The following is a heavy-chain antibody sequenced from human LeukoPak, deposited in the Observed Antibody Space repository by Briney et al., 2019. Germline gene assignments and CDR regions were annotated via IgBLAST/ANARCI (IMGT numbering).Heavy chain of an antibody. CDR1: GGSISSYY. J-gene: IGHJ4*02. V-gene: IGHV4-59*01. Sequence: PSETLSLTCTVSGGSISSYYWSWIRQPPGKGLEWIGYIYYTGSTNYNPSLKSRVTISVDTSKNQFSLKLSSVTAADTAMYYCAREYNGYYFDYWGQGTLVTVSS. CDR2: IYYTGST. D-gene: IGHD1-1*01. CDR3: AREYNGYYFDY.